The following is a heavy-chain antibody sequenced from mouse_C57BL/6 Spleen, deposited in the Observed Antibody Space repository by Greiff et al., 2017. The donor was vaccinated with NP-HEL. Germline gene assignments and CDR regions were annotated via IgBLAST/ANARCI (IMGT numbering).Heavy chain of an antibody. CDR3: ASEYYGSSLDY. V-gene: IGHV1-80*01. CDR1: GYAFSSYW. J-gene: IGHJ2*01. D-gene: IGHD1-1*01. Sequence: QVQLQQSGAELVKPGASVKISCKASGYAFSSYWMNWVKQRPGKGLEWIGQIYPGDGDTNYNGKFKGKATLTADKSSSTAYMQLSSLTSEDSAVYFCASEYYGSSLDYWGQGTTLTVSS. CDR2: IYPGDGDT.